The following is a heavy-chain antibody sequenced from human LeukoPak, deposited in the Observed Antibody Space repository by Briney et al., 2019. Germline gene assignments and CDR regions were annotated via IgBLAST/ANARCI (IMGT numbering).Heavy chain of an antibody. CDR1: GFTFNSYW. V-gene: IGHV3-7*01. Sequence: GGSLRLSCTASGFTFNSYWMTWVRQAPGKGLEWVANTNQHGTQNYYVDSVKGRFTISRDNAENSLYLQMSSLRDEDTAVYYWARNVNAFDIWGRGTMVTVSS. J-gene: IGHJ3*02. CDR3: ARNVNAFDI. CDR2: TNQHGTQN.